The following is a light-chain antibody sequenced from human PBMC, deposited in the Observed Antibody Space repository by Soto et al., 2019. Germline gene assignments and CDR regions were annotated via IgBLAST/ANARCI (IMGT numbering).Light chain of an antibody. V-gene: IGLV2-14*01. CDR3: SSYTGSDVVV. CDR2: DVS. J-gene: IGLJ2*01. CDR1: SNDIGGYIY. Sequence: QSALTQPASVSGSPGQSITISCTGTSNDIGGYIYVSWYQQSPGKAPKLMIYDVSNRPSGVSNRFPGSKSGNTASLTISGLQAEDEADYYCSSYTGSDVVVFGGGTKLTVL.